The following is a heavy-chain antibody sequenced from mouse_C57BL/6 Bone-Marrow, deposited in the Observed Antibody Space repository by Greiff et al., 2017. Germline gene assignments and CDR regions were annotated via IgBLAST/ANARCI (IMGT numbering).Heavy chain of an antibody. V-gene: IGHV14-2*01. D-gene: IGHD1-1*01. J-gene: IGHJ2*01. CDR1: GFNIKDYY. CDR3: ARWGTTVVASYYFDY. Sequence: EVQRVESGAELVKPGASVKLSCTASGFNIKDYYMHWVKQRTEQGLEWIGRIDPEDGETKYAPKFQGKATITADTSSNTAYLQLSSLTSEDTAVYYCARWGTTVVASYYFDYWGQGTTLTVSS. CDR2: IDPEDGET.